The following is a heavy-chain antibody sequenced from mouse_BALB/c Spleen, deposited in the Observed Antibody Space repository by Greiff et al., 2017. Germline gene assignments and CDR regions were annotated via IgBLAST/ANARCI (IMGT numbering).Heavy chain of an antibody. CDR2: ISSGGSYT. CDR1: GFTFSSYA. CDR3: ARPGTGAWFAY. J-gene: IGHJ3*01. Sequence: EVQLVESGGGLVKPGGSLKLSCAASGFTFSSYAMSWVRQTPEKRLEWVATISSGGSYTYYPDSVKGRFTISRDNAKNTLYLQMSSLRSEDTAMYYCARPGTGAWFAYWGQGTLVTVSA. D-gene: IGHD3-3*01. V-gene: IGHV5-9-3*01.